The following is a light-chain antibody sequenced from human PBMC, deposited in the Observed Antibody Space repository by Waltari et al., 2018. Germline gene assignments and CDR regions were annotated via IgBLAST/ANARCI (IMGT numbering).Light chain of an antibody. Sequence: QSALTQPASVSGSPGQSITISCTGTISDIGTSKYASWYQQPPCRAPNLIIYDVSTRPSGVSIRFSGSKSDNTASLTISGLQAEDEADYYCSSYTRVSASVVFGGGTKLTVL. CDR3: SSYTRVSASVV. CDR2: DVS. V-gene: IGLV2-14*03. CDR1: ISDIGTSKY. J-gene: IGLJ3*02.